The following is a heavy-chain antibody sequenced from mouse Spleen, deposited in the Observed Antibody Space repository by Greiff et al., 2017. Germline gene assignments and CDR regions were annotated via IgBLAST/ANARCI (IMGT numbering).Heavy chain of an antibody. CDR2: INPYNGGT. J-gene: IGHJ2*01. CDR3: ARSFYYDYEGY. CDR1: GYTFTDYY. V-gene: IGHV1-19*01. Sequence: EVQLQESGPVLVKPGASVKMSCKASGYTFTDYYMNWVKQSHGKSLEWIGVINPYNGGTSYNQKFKGKATLTVDKSSSTAYMELNSLTSEDSAVYYCARSFYYDYEGYWGQGTTLTVSS. D-gene: IGHD2-4*01.